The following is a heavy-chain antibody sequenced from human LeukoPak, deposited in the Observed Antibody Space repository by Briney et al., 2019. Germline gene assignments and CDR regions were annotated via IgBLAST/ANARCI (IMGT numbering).Heavy chain of an antibody. CDR3: ARDADPYYRKPNWYFDL. V-gene: IGHV3-23*01. CDR1: GFTLSSYA. D-gene: IGHD1-26*01. J-gene: IGHJ2*01. CDR2: ISGSGGST. Sequence: GGSLRLSCAASGFTLSSYAMSWVRQAPGKGLEWVSAISGSGGSTYYADSVKGRFTISRDNAKNSLYLQMNSLRAEDTAVYYCARDADPYYRKPNWYFDLWGRGTLVTVSS.